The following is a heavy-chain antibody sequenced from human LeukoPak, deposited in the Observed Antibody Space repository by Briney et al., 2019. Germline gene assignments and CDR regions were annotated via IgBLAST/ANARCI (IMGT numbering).Heavy chain of an antibody. CDR3: ARARYCSSPSCHGDFDY. CDR1: GGTFSSYT. CDR2: IIPILGIA. V-gene: IGHV1-69*02. D-gene: IGHD2-2*01. Sequence: SVKVSCKASGGTFSSYTISWVRQAPGQGLEWMGRIIPILGIANYAQKFQGRVTITADKSTSTAYMELSSLRSEDTALYYCARARYCSSPSCHGDFDYWGQGTLVTVSS. J-gene: IGHJ4*02.